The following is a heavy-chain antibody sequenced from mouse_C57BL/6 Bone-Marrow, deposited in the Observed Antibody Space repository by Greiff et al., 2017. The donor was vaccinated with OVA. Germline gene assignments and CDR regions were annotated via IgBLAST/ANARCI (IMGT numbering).Heavy chain of an antibody. Sequence: VQLQQSVAELVRPGASVKLSCTASGFNITNTYMHWVKQRPEQGLEWIGRIDPANGNTKYAPKFQGKATITADTSSNTADLQLSSLTSEDTAIDYCARGDGSHWYFDVWGTGTTVTVSS. V-gene: IGHV14-3*01. J-gene: IGHJ1*03. CDR1: GFNITNTY. CDR2: IDPANGNT. CDR3: ARGDGSHWYFDV. D-gene: IGHD1-1*01.